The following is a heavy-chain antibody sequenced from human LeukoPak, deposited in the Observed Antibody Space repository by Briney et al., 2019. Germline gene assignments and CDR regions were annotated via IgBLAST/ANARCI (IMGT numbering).Heavy chain of an antibody. CDR1: GGSFSGYY. Sequence: SETLSLTCAVYGGSFSGYYWSWIRQPPGKGLEWIGEINHSGSTNYNPSLKSRVTISVDTSKNQFSLKLSSVTAADTAVYYCARTIPYDFWSGYYFGNWFDPWGQGTLVTVSS. V-gene: IGHV4-34*01. J-gene: IGHJ5*02. CDR3: ARTIPYDFWSGYYFGNWFDP. D-gene: IGHD3-3*01. CDR2: INHSGST.